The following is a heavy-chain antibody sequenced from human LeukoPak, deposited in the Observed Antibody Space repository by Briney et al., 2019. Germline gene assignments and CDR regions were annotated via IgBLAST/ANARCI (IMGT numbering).Heavy chain of an antibody. J-gene: IGHJ4*02. CDR2: ISHSGANT. V-gene: IGHV3-23*01. Sequence: GGSLRLSCAASGFTFSDSAMDWVRQAPGKGLEWVSLISHSGANTFYAASVKGRFTVSRDNSKNTKYLQMNSLRAEDTAVYYGAKDIEASIWGQGTLVTVSS. D-gene: IGHD2-15*01. CDR1: GFTFSDSA. CDR3: AKDIEASI.